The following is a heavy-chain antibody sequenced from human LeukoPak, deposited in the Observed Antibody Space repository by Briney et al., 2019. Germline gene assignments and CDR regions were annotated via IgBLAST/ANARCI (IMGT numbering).Heavy chain of an antibody. CDR3: ARHMTYYYDISGYPRPYWYFDL. CDR2: IYYSGST. D-gene: IGHD3-22*01. V-gene: IGHV4-39*01. Sequence: SETLSLTCTVSGGSISSSSYYWGWIRQPPGKGLEWIGSIYYSGSTYYNPSLKSRVTISVDTSKNQFSLKLSSVTAADTAVYYCARHMTYYYDISGYPRPYWYFDLWGRGTLVTVSS. J-gene: IGHJ2*01. CDR1: GGSISSSSYY.